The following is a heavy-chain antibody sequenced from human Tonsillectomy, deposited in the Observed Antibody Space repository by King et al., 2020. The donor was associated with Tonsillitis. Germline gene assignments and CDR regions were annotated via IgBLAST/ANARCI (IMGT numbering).Heavy chain of an antibody. J-gene: IGHJ5*02. CDR2: INHSGST. Sequence: VQLQQWGAGLLKPSETLSLTCAVSGGSFSGYYWSWIRQPPGKGLEWIGEINHSGSTNYNPSLKSRVTISVDTSKNQFSLKLSSVTAADTAVYYCARGVCGGDCYSGDGGYNWFDPWGQGTLVTVSS. CDR1: GGSFSGYY. CDR3: ARGVCGGDCYSGDGGYNWFDP. D-gene: IGHD2-21*02. V-gene: IGHV4-34*01.